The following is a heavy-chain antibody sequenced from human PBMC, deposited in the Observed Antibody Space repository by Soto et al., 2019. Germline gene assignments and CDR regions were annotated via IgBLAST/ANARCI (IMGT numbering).Heavy chain of an antibody. CDR1: GYTFTSYA. V-gene: IGHV1-3*05. Sequence: QVQFVQSGAEEKKPGASVKVSCKAAGYTFTSYAIHWVRQAPGQSLEWMGWINAANGNTNYSQKFQGRVTITRDTSASPAYMELSSLGSEDTAVYYCARASYLDYWGQGTLVTVSS. J-gene: IGHJ4*02. CDR3: ARASYLDY. CDR2: INAANGNT.